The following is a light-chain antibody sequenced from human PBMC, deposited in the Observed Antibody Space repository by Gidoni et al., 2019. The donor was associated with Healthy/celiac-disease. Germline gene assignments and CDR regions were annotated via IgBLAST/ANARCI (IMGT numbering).Light chain of an antibody. V-gene: IGKV4-1*01. CDR3: QQYYSTPLT. CDR2: WAS. Sequence: DIVMTQSPDSLAVSLGERATINCKSSQSVLHSSNNKNYLAWYQQKPGQPPKLLIYWASTRESGVPDRFSGSGSGTDFTLTISSLQAEDVAVYYCQQYYSTPLTFXPXTKVDIK. J-gene: IGKJ3*01. CDR1: QSVLHSSNNKNY.